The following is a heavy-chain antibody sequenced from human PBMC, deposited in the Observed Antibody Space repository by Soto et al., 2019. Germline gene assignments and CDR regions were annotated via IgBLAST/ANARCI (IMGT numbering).Heavy chain of an antibody. D-gene: IGHD4-17*01. V-gene: IGHV4-34*01. Sequence: QVQLQQWGAGLLKPSETLSLTCAVYGGSVSGYYWSWIRQPPGKGLEWIGEINHSGSINYSPSIKSSVTMSVDTSKNQFSMKLNSVTAADTAVYYCARGEVTTGVYWGQGTLVTVSS. CDR3: ARGEVTTGVY. J-gene: IGHJ4*02. CDR1: GGSVSGYY. CDR2: INHSGSI.